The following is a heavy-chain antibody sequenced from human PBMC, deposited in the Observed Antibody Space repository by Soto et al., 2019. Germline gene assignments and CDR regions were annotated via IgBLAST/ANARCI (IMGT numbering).Heavy chain of an antibody. Sequence: QVQLVESGGGVVQPGRSLRLSCAASGFTFSSYAMHWVRQAPGKGLEWVAVISYDGSNKYYADSVKGRFTISRDNSKNTLYLQMNSLRAEDTAVYYWARVFWSTDWGQGTLVTVSS. CDR1: GFTFSSYA. CDR2: ISYDGSNK. D-gene: IGHD3-3*01. CDR3: ARVFWSTD. V-gene: IGHV3-30-3*01. J-gene: IGHJ4*02.